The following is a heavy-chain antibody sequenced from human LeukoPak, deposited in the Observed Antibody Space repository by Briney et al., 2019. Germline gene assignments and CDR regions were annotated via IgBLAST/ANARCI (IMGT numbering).Heavy chain of an antibody. CDR2: VYDSWNN. CDR3: ARRWVVDTAMVKDPYFDY. V-gene: IGHV4-30-4*01. J-gene: IGHJ4*02. Sequence: SETLSLTCTVSGDSINSGNSHWTWIRQPPGKGLEWLGSVYDSWNNYYNPSLESRITMSVDTSKNQFSLKLSSVTAADTAVYYCARRWVVDTAMVKDPYFDYWGQGTLVTVSS. CDR1: GDSINSGNSH. D-gene: IGHD5-18*01.